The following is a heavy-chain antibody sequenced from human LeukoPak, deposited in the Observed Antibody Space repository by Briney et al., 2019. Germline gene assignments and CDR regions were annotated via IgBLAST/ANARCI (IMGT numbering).Heavy chain of an antibody. J-gene: IGHJ4*02. V-gene: IGHV1-2*02. D-gene: IGHD3-10*01. CDR3: ARVWSWFGDHEGYFDY. Sequence: GASVKVSCKASGYTFTSYYMHWVRQAPGQGLEWMGWINPNSGGTNYAQKFQGRVTMTRDTSISTAYMELSRLRSDDTAVYYCARVWSWFGDHEGYFDYWGQGTLVTVSS. CDR1: GYTFTSYY. CDR2: INPNSGGT.